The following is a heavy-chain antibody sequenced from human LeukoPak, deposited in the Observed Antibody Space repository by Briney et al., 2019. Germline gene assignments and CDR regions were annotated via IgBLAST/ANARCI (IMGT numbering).Heavy chain of an antibody. CDR2: INPNSGDT. V-gene: IGHV1-2*02. Sequence: GASVKVSCKAPRYTFNAYYLHWVRQAPGQGLEWMGWINPNSGDTKYAQKFQGRVTMTGDTSISTAYMELSRLRFDDTAVYYCAILRLSTGLWWFFDLWGRGTLVTVSS. CDR1: RYTFNAYY. D-gene: IGHD2-8*02. CDR3: AILRLSTGLWWFFDL. J-gene: IGHJ2*01.